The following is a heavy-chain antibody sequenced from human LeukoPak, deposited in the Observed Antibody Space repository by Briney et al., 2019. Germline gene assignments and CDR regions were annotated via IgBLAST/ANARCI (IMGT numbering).Heavy chain of an antibody. CDR1: GFTFSSYW. CDR3: ADWRGYNYGLGY. D-gene: IGHD5-18*01. CDR2: IDSDGRST. V-gene: IGHV3-74*01. J-gene: IGHJ4*02. Sequence: PGGSLRLSCAASGFTFSSYWMHWVRQAPGKGLVGVSRIDSDGRSTGYADSVKGRFTISRDNAKNTLYLQMNNLRVEDTAVYYCADWRGYNYGLGYWGQGTLVTVSS.